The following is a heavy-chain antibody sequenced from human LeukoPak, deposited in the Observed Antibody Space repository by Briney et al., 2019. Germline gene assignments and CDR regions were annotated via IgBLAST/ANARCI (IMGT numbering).Heavy chain of an antibody. D-gene: IGHD2-2*02. J-gene: IGHJ4*02. CDR3: ARLRAHCSSTSCYTGPDY. Sequence: SETLSLTCAVYGGSFSGYYWSWIRQPPGKGLEWIGEINHSGSTNYNPSLKSRVTISVDTSKNQFSLKLSSVTAADTAVYYCARLRAHCSSTSCYTGPDYWGQGTLVTVSS. V-gene: IGHV4-34*01. CDR1: GGSFSGYY. CDR2: INHSGST.